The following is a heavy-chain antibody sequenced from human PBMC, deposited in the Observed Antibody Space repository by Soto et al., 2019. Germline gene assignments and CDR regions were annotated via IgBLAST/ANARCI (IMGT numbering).Heavy chain of an antibody. D-gene: IGHD3-22*01. Sequence: GAPVKVSCKASGYTFTSYGISWVRQAPGQGLEWMGWISAYNGNTNYAQKLQGRVTMTTDTSTSTAYMELRSLRSDDTAVYHCARSAKYYDSSGYGSNWGQGTLVTVS. CDR2: ISAYNGNT. V-gene: IGHV1-18*01. CDR3: ARSAKYYDSSGYGSN. J-gene: IGHJ4*02. CDR1: GYTFTSYG.